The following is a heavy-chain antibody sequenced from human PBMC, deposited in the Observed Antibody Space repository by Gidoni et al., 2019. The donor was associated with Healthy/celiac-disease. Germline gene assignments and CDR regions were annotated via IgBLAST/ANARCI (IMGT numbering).Heavy chain of an antibody. CDR1: GGSISSSSYY. CDR2: IYYSGRT. J-gene: IGHJ5*02. CDR3: ARRQQLRSYWFDP. V-gene: IGHV4-39*01. Sequence: QLQLQESGPGLVKPSETLSLTCTLSGGSISSSSYYWGWIRQPPGKGLEWIGSIYYSGRTYYNPSRKSRVTISVDTSKNQFSLKLSSVTAADTAVYYWARRQQLRSYWFDPGGQGTLVTVSS. D-gene: IGHD6-13*01.